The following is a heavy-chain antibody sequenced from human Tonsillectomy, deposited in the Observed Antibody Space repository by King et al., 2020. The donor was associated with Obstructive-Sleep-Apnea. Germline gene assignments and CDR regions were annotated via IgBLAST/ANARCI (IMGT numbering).Heavy chain of an antibody. J-gene: IGHJ4*02. CDR3: TTGGTTVTGY. D-gene: IGHD4-17*01. V-gene: IGHV3-15*01. CDR2: IKSKNDGGTT. Sequence: VQLVESGGGLVKPGGSLRLSCAASGFTFSNAWMSWVRQAPGKGLEWVGRIKSKNDGGTTDYAAPVKGIFTISRDDSKNTLYLQMNSLKTEDTAVYYCTTGGTTVTGYWGQGTLVTVSS. CDR1: GFTFSNAW.